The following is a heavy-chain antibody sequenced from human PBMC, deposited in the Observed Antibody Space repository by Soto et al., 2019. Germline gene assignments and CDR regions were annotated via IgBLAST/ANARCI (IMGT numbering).Heavy chain of an antibody. CDR3: AKDTPYTDYSKPYDS. CDR2: ISVSGDTT. Sequence: EVQLLQSEGGLVQPGGSLRLSCAASGFTFSSYDMSWVRQAPGKGLEWISTISVSGDTTYDADPVKGRFTISRDNSKNMVYLQMNSLRDEDTAVYYCAKDTPYTDYSKPYDSWGQGTLVTVSS. J-gene: IGHJ4*02. V-gene: IGHV3-23*01. D-gene: IGHD5-12*01. CDR1: GFTFSSYD.